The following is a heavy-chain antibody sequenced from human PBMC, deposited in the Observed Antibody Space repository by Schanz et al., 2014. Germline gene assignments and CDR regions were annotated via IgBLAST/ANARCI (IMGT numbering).Heavy chain of an antibody. Sequence: QVQLVESGGGVVQFGRSLRLSCVASGFTFSSYGLHWVRQAPGKGLEWVAFIWYDGSNKYYADSVKGRFTISRDNSKNTLYLQMNSLRAEDTAVYYCAKARRKSNCSGGRCFHYSYYGMDVWGQGTTVTVSS. J-gene: IGHJ6*02. CDR1: GFTFSSYG. D-gene: IGHD2-15*01. CDR2: IWYDGSNK. CDR3: AKARRKSNCSGGRCFHYSYYGMDV. V-gene: IGHV3-33*06.